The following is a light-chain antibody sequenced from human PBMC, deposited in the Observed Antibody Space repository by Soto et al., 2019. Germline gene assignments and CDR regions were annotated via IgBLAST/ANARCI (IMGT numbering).Light chain of an antibody. Sequence: QSALTQPASVSGSPGQSITISCTGTSSDVGGYNYVSWYQQHPGKAPKLMIYEVSNRPSGVANRFSGSKSGNTASLTISGLQAEDEAHYYCSSYTHSSTLYVLGTWTKLAVL. CDR2: EVS. J-gene: IGLJ1*01. CDR1: SSDVGGYNY. CDR3: SSYTHSSTLYV. V-gene: IGLV2-14*01.